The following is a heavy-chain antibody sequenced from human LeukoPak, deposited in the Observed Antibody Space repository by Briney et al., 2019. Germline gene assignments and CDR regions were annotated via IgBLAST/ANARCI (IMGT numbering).Heavy chain of an antibody. CDR3: ARGPYSSSWYRNWFDP. Sequence: SVKVSCKASGGTFSSYAISWVRQAPGQGLEWMGGIIPIFGTANYAQKFQGRVTITPDESTSTAYMALSSLRSEHTAVYYCARGPYSSSWYRNWFDPWGQGTLVTVSS. CDR2: IIPIFGTA. J-gene: IGHJ5*02. V-gene: IGHV1-69*13. D-gene: IGHD6-13*01. CDR1: GGTFSSYA.